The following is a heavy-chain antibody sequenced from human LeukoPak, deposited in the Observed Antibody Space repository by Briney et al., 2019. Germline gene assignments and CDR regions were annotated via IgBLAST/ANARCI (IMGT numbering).Heavy chain of an antibody. CDR3: ARWGGTRQYYFDY. Sequence: LRLSCAVSGFIFSDYGFHWVRQAPGKGLEWVAVTRFDGSNKQYADSVKGRFTISRDDSKNTLYLQMNFLKSEDTAVYYCARWGGTRQYYFDYWGQGTLVSVST. J-gene: IGHJ4*02. CDR2: TRFDGSNK. V-gene: IGHV3-33*01. CDR1: GFIFSDYG. D-gene: IGHD1-1*01.